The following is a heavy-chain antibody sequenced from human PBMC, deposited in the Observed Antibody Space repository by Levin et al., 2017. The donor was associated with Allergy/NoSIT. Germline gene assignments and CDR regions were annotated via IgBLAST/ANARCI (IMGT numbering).Heavy chain of an antibody. CDR3: ARAEVGSEH. J-gene: IGHJ4*02. CDR2: IYSSGSA. Sequence: SQTLSLTCKVSGGSISSGSYYWSWIRQPAAKGLEWIGRIYSSGSANYNPSLKSRVTISVDTSKNQVSLKLSSVTAADTAVYYCARAEVGSEHWGQGTLVTVSS. D-gene: IGHD3-10*01. V-gene: IGHV4-61*02. CDR1: GGSISSGSYY.